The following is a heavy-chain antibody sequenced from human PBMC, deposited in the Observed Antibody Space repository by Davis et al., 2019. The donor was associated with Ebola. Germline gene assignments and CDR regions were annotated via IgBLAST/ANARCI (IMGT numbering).Heavy chain of an antibody. V-gene: IGHV4-59*08. CDR2: IYYSGST. Sequence: MPSETLSLTCTVSGGSISSYYWSWIRQPPGKGLEWIGYIYYSGSTNYNPSLKSRVTISVDTSKNQFSLKLSSVTAADTAVYYCARRRGDSSSFDSWGQGTLVTVSS. CDR1: GGSISSYY. J-gene: IGHJ5*01. D-gene: IGHD6-6*01. CDR3: ARRRGDSSSFDS.